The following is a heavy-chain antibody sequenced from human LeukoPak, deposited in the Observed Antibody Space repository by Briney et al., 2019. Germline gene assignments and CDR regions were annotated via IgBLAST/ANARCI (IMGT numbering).Heavy chain of an antibody. CDR2: IWYDGSNK. D-gene: IGHD1-26*01. CDR1: GFTFSSYG. J-gene: IGHJ6*02. V-gene: IGHV3-33*01. Sequence: PGRSLRLSCAASGFTFSSYGMHWVRQAPGKGLEWVAVIWYDGSNKYYADSVKGRFTISRDNSKNTLYLQMNSLRAEDTAVYYCARDTGGSELGFIYYYYYGMDVWGQGTTVTVSS. CDR3: ARDTGGSELGFIYYYYYGMDV.